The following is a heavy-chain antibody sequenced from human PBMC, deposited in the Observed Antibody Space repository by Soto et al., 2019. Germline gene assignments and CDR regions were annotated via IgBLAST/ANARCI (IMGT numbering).Heavy chain of an antibody. V-gene: IGHV1-69*02. CDR1: GGTFSSYT. J-gene: IGHJ4*02. D-gene: IGHD3-9*01. CDR2: IIPILGIA. CDR3: ASNPSNILTGYYNDY. Sequence: QVQLVQSGAEVKKPGSSVKVSCKASGGTFSSYTISWVRQAPGQGLEWMGRIIPILGIANYAQKFQGRVTITADKYTSTAYMELSSLSSEDTAVYYCASNPSNILTGYYNDYWGQGTLVTVSS.